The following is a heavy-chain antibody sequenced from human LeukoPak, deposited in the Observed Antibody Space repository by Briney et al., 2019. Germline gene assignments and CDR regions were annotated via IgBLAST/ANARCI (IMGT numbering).Heavy chain of an antibody. CDR3: ARDGDGDDSSLKIGFDI. D-gene: IGHD3-22*01. CDR1: GGSISSYY. CDR2: IYYSGST. Sequence: SETLSLTCTVSGGSISSYYWSWIRQPPGKGLEWIGYIYYSGSTNYNPSLKSRVTISVDTSKNQFSLKLSSVTAADTAVYYCARDGDGDDSSLKIGFDIWGQGTMVTVSS. V-gene: IGHV4-59*01. J-gene: IGHJ3*02.